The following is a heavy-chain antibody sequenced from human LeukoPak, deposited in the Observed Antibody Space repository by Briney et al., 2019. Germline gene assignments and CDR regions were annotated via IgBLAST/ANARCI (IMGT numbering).Heavy chain of an antibody. CDR3: ARGTHCSSTSCYLDDAFDI. CDR2: ISAYNGNT. V-gene: IGHV1-18*01. J-gene: IGHJ3*02. Sequence: ASVKVSCKASGYTFTSYGISWVRQAPGQGLEWMGWISAYNGNTNYAQKLQGRDTMTTDTSTSTAYMELRSLRSDDTAVYYCARGTHCSSTSCYLDDAFDIWGQGTMVTVSS. D-gene: IGHD2-2*01. CDR1: GYTFTSYG.